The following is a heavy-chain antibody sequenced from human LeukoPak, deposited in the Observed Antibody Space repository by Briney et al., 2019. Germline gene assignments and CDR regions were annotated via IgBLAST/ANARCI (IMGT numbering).Heavy chain of an antibody. CDR1: GFTFGSYG. D-gene: IGHD1-26*01. J-gene: IGHJ4*02. Sequence: GGSLRLSCVASGFTFGSYGMHWVRQAPGKGLEWVALISTDGRTKSYVDSVKGRFTVSRDNSKNTVYLQMNSLRTDDTAVYYCAKDLAFSGSLDHWGQGTVVSVSS. CDR3: AKDLAFSGSLDH. V-gene: IGHV3-30*18. CDR2: ISTDGRTK.